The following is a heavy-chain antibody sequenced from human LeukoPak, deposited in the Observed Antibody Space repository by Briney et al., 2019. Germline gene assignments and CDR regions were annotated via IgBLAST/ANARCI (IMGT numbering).Heavy chain of an antibody. J-gene: IGHJ4*02. V-gene: IGHV3-30*18. Sequence: GGSLRLSCAASGFTFSSYGMHWVRLAPGKGLEWVAVISYDGSNKYYADSVKGRFTISRDNSKNTLYLQMNSLRAEDTAVYYCAKGYSSSWYGDYWGQGTLVTVSS. CDR2: ISYDGSNK. CDR3: AKGYSSSWYGDY. D-gene: IGHD6-13*01. CDR1: GFTFSSYG.